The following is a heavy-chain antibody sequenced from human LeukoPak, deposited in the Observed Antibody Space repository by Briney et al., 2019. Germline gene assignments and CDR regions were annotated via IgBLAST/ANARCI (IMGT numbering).Heavy chain of an antibody. CDR3: ARVPFSSAWYDY. J-gene: IGHJ4*02. CDR1: GFIFSNYG. CDR2: ISSNGGTT. V-gene: IGHV3-64*01. Sequence: GGSLRLSCAASGFIFSNYGVHWVRQAPGRGLEFVSRISSNGGTTYYANSLKGRFTISRDNSKNTVYLQMASLRPEDMAVYYCARVPFSSAWYDYWGQGTLVTVSS. D-gene: IGHD6-19*01.